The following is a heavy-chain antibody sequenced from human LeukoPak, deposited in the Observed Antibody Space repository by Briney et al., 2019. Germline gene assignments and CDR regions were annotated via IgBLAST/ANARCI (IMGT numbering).Heavy chain of an antibody. Sequence: PGGSLGLSCAASGFTLGSYSMTWVRKAPGKGLEWVSYISSSSSTIYYADSVKGRFTISRDNAKNSLYLQMNSLRAEDTAVYFCARGGSYSLAIGYWGQGTLVTVSS. J-gene: IGHJ4*02. D-gene: IGHD1-26*01. V-gene: IGHV3-48*01. CDR2: ISSSSSTI. CDR1: GFTLGSYS. CDR3: ARGGSYSLAIGY.